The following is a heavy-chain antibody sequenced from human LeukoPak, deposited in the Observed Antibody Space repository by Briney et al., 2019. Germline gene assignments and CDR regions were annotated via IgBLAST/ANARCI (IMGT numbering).Heavy chain of an antibody. V-gene: IGHV4-38-2*02. CDR2: IYHSGST. J-gene: IGHJ4*02. CDR3: ARARQWLARGGYFDY. CDR1: GYSISSGYY. Sequence: SETLSLTCTVSGYSISSGYYWGWIRQPPGKGLEWIGSIYHSGSTYYNPSLKSRVTISVDTSKNQFSLKLSSVTAADTAVYYCARARQWLARGGYFDYWGQGTLVTVSS. D-gene: IGHD6-19*01.